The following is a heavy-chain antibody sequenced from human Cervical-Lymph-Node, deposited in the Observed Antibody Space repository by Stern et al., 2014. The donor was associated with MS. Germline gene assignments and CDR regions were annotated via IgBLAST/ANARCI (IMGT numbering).Heavy chain of an antibody. CDR1: GFTFSHYS. CDR3: ARARVGDYARSPHLDS. J-gene: IGHJ4*02. CDR2: ISNNSTHT. D-gene: IGHD4-17*01. Sequence: EVQLVESGGGLVKPGGSLRLSCEASGFTFSHYSINWVRQAPGKGLEWISSISNNSTHTYYGASVESRCTISRDSAKDSVSLHMVSLRAEDAAVYYCARARVGDYARSPHLDSWGQGTLVTVSS. V-gene: IGHV3-21*01.